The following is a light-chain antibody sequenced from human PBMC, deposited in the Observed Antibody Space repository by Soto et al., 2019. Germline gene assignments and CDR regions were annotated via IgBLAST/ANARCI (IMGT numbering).Light chain of an antibody. CDR3: SSYTSSSIYV. Sequence: QSVLTQPAAVSGSPGQSITISCTGTSSDVGGYNYVSWYQQHPGKAPRLMIYEVSNRPSGVSNRFSGSKPGNTASLTISGLKAEDEADYYCSSYTSSSIYVFGTGTKVTVL. V-gene: IGLV2-14*01. CDR2: EVS. J-gene: IGLJ1*01. CDR1: SSDVGGYNY.